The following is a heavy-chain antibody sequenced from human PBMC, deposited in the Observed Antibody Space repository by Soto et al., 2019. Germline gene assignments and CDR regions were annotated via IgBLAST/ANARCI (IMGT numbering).Heavy chain of an antibody. V-gene: IGHV4-4*07. CDR1: GASMNSYH. D-gene: IGHD6-13*01. CDR3: ARDQGVAAAGITWFDP. CDR2: IHSSGST. J-gene: IGHJ5*02. Sequence: SETLSLTFTVSGASMNSYHWSWIRQPAVKGLEWIGHIHSSGSTNYNPSLKSRVTMSVDTSKNQFSLRLMSLTAADTAVYYCARDQGVAAAGITWFDPWGQGSLVTVSS.